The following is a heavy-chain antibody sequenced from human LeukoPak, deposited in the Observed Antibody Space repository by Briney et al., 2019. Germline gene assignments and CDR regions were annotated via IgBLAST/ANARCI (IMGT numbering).Heavy chain of an antibody. CDR3: ARAAGRYFDSNWFDP. V-gene: IGHV3-21*01. J-gene: IGHJ5*02. D-gene: IGHD3-9*01. Sequence: GGSLRLSCAASGFTFSDYSMNWVRQTPGKGLEWVSSISSSSSYIYYADSVKGRFTISRDNAKNSLYLQMNSLRAEDTAVYYCARAAGRYFDSNWFDPWGQGTLVTVSS. CDR1: GFTFSDYS. CDR2: ISSSSSYI.